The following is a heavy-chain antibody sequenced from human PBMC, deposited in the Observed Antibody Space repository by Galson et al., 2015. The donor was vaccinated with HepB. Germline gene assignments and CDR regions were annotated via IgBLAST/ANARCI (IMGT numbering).Heavy chain of an antibody. CDR1: GGTFSSYA. Sequence: SVKVSCKASGGTFSSYAISWVRQAPGQGLEWMGGIIPIFGTANYAQKFQGRVTITADESTSTAYMELSSLRSEDTAVYYCASPGSWDYGSGSYFYFDYWGQGTLVTVSS. CDR3: ASPGSWDYGSGSYFYFDY. J-gene: IGHJ4*02. D-gene: IGHD3-10*01. CDR2: IIPIFGTA. V-gene: IGHV1-69*13.